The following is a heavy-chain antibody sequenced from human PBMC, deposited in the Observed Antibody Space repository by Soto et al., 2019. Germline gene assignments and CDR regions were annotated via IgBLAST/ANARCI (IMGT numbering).Heavy chain of an antibody. Sequence: ASVKVSCKASGYTFTSYAMHWVRQAPGQRLEWMGWINAGNGNTKYSQKFQGRVTITRDTSASTAYMELSSLRSEDTAVYYCARGIGPVGGGWGRGDAFDIWGQGAMVTVSS. J-gene: IGHJ3*02. CDR3: ARGIGPVGGGWGRGDAFDI. D-gene: IGHD6-19*01. CDR2: INAGNGNT. V-gene: IGHV1-3*01. CDR1: GYTFTSYA.